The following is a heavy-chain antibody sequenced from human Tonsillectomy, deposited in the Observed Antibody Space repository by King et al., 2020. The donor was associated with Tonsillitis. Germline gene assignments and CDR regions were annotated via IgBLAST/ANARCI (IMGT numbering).Heavy chain of an antibody. J-gene: IGHJ4*02. D-gene: IGHD3-22*01. V-gene: IGHV6-1*01. CDR3: ARLSVETSGSFDY. CDR1: GDSVSSNSAA. CDR2: TYYRSRWSN. Sequence: VQLQQSGPGLVKPSQTLSLTCAISGDSVSSNSAAWNWIRQSPSRGLEWRGRTYYRSRWSNVYAVSGKRRITVNPDTSKNPFALQLNTVTPEDTAVYCCARLSVETSGSFDYWGQGTLVTVSS.